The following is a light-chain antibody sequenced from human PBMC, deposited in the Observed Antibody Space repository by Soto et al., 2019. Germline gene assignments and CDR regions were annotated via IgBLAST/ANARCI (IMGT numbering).Light chain of an antibody. J-gene: IGLJ3*02. Sequence: QSVLTQPASVCGSPGQSITISCTGTNSDVGGYDYVSWYQHYPGKAPKLLIYQVNNRPSGVSSRFSGSKSGNTASLTFSGLQAEDEADYYCSSLTSSNTWVFGGGTKVTVL. CDR2: QVN. CDR1: NSDVGGYDY. CDR3: SSLTSSNTWV. V-gene: IGLV2-14*01.